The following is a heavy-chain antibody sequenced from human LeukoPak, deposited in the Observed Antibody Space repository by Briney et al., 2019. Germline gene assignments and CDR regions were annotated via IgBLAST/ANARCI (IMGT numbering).Heavy chain of an antibody. V-gene: IGHV3-66*01. CDR3: ARDSTAVAGMGGDY. CDR2: IYSGGNT. J-gene: IGHJ4*02. CDR1: GFTVSYSH. D-gene: IGHD6-19*01. Sequence: TGGSLRLSCAASGFTVSYSHMSWVRQAPGKGLEWVSVIYSGGNTFYADSVKGRFTISRDNSKNTLFLQMNSLRVEDTAVYYCARDSTAVAGMGGDYWGQGTLVTVSS.